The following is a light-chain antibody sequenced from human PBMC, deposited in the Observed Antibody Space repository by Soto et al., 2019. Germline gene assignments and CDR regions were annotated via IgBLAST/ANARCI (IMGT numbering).Light chain of an antibody. CDR3: QQYLSTPFT. CDR2: WAS. Sequence: DIVMTQSPDSLALSLGERATIHCKSSQTLFYTSSNKNYLAWYQQRPGQPPKLLIYWASDRESGVPNRFSGGGSGTDFTLTISGLQAEDVALYYCQQYLSTPFTFGPGTKVDIK. J-gene: IGKJ3*01. V-gene: IGKV4-1*01. CDR1: QTLFYTSSNKNY.